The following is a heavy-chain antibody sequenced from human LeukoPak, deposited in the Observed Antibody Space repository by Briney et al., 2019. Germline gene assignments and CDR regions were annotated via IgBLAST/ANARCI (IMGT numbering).Heavy chain of an antibody. Sequence: PSDTLSLNCTVSGGSISSNNYYWGWMRQPPGKGLEWIGSIYYSGSTYYNPSLKSRVTISLDTSKNQFSLKVSSVTAADTAVYYCARTSSSSYGWFDPWGQGTLVTVSS. J-gene: IGHJ5*02. V-gene: IGHV4-39*01. CDR2: IYYSGST. CDR3: ARTSSSSYGWFDP. D-gene: IGHD2-2*01. CDR1: GGSISSNNYY.